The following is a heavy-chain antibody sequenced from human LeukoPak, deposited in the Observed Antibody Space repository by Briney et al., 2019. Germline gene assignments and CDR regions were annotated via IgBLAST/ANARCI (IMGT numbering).Heavy chain of an antibody. V-gene: IGHV3-48*04. J-gene: IGHJ4*02. CDR2: ISSSSRTM. CDR3: ARDLGLYDYGGNIGH. D-gene: IGHD4-23*01. CDR1: GFTFSTYS. Sequence: GGSLRLSCAASGFTFSTYSMNWVRQAPGKGLEWVSYISSSSRTMYYADSVKGRFTISRDNAKKSLYLQMNSLGAEDTAVYYCARDLGLYDYGGNIGHWGQGTLVTVSS.